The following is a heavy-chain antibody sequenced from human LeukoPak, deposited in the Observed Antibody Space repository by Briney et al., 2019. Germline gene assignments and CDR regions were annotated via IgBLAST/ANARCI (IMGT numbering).Heavy chain of an antibody. CDR3: ATGSSGSYRYYFDY. CDR2: FDPEDGET. J-gene: IGHJ4*02. CDR1: GYTLTELS. Sequence: ASVTVSCKVSGYTLTELSMHWVRQAPGKGLEWMGGFDPEDGETIYAQKFQGRVTMTEDTSTDTAYMELSSLRSEDTAVYYCATGSSGSYRYYFDYWGQGTLVTVSS. D-gene: IGHD1-26*01. V-gene: IGHV1-24*01.